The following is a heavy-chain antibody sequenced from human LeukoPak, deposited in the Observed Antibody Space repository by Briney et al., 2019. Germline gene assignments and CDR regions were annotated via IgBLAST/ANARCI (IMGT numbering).Heavy chain of an antibody. D-gene: IGHD1-26*01. CDR1: GYTFTGYY. J-gene: IGHJ6*02. CDR3: ARNGYSGSPDYYYYYGMDV. CDR2: INPNSGGT. V-gene: IGHV1-2*02. Sequence: GASVKVSCKASGYTFTGYYMHWVRQAPGQGLEWMGWINPNSGGTNYAQKFQGRVTMTRDTSISTAYMELSRLRSDDTAVYYCARNGYSGSPDYYYYYGMDVWGQGTTVTVSS.